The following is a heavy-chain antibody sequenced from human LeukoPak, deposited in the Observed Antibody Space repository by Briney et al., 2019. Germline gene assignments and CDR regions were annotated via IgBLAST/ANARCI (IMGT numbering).Heavy chain of an antibody. CDR3: ARIYCGGDCRGYYYHYYMDV. V-gene: IGHV4-38-2*02. J-gene: IGHJ6*03. Sequence: SETLSLTCTVSGYSISSGYYWGWIRQPPGKGLEWIGSIYHSGRTFYNPSLKSRVTISVDTSKNQFSLKLTSVTAADTAVYYCARIYCGGDCRGYYYHYYMDVWGKGTTVTISS. CDR1: GYSISSGYY. CDR2: IYHSGRT. D-gene: IGHD2-21*02.